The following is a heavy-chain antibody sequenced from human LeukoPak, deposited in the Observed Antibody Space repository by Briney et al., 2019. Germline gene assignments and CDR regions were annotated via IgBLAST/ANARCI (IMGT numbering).Heavy chain of an antibody. V-gene: IGHV3-73*01. CDR3: TRPYSSDPVSGYY. Sequence: PGGSLRLSCAASGFTFSGSAMHWVRQASGKGLEWVGRIRSKANSYATAYAASVKGRFTISRDDSKNTAYLQMNSLKTEDTAVYYCTRPYSSDPVSGYYWGQGTLVTVSS. J-gene: IGHJ4*02. CDR1: GFTFSGSA. CDR2: IRSKANSYAT. D-gene: IGHD6-19*01.